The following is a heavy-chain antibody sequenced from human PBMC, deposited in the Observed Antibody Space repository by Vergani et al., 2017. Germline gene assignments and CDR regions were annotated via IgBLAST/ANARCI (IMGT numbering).Heavy chain of an antibody. Sequence: QVQLVQSGAEVKKPGASVKVSCKASGYTFTSYGISWVRQAPGQGLEWMGWISAYNGNTNYAQKLQGRVTMTTDTSTITAYIELRSLRSDDTAVYYCATALFGNLWNYGHYWGQGTLVTVSS. J-gene: IGHJ4*02. V-gene: IGHV1-18*01. CDR1: GYTFTSYG. CDR2: ISAYNGNT. CDR3: ATALFGNLWNYGHY. D-gene: IGHD1-7*01.